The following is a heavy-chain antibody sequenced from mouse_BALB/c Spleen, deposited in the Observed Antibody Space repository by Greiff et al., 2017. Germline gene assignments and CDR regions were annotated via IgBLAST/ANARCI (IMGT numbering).Heavy chain of an antibody. CDR1: GYTFTDYN. D-gene: IGHD2-4*01. Sequence: VQLKESGPELVKPGASVKISCKASGYTFTDYNMHWVKQSHGKSLEWIGYIYPYNGGTGYNQKFKSKATLTVDNSSSTAYMELRSLTSEDSAVYYCARRYYDDYYAMDYWGQGTSVTVSS. CDR3: ARRYYDDYYAMDY. V-gene: IGHV1S29*02. J-gene: IGHJ4*01. CDR2: IYPYNGGT.